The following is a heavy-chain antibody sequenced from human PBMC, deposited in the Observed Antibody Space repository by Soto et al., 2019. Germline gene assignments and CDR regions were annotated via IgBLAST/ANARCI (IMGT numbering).Heavy chain of an antibody. CDR1: GGSFSGYY. V-gene: IGHV4-34*01. Sequence: SETQSLTCAVYGGSFSGYYWSWIRQPPGKGLEWIGEINHSGSTNYNPSLKSRVTISVDTSKNQFSLKLSSVTAADTAVYYCARGRRRQQLVKYYYGMDVWGQGTTVTVSS. CDR3: ARGRRRQQLVKYYYGMDV. D-gene: IGHD6-13*01. J-gene: IGHJ6*02. CDR2: INHSGST.